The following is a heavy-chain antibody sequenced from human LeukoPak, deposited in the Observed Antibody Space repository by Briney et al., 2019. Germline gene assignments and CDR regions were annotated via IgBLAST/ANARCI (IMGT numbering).Heavy chain of an antibody. V-gene: IGHV3-15*01. D-gene: IGHD3-22*01. Sequence: PGGSLRLSCAASGFTFSNAWMGWVRQAPGKGLEWVGRIKSKTDGGTTDYAAPVKGRFTISRDDSKNTLYLQMNSLKTEDTAVYYCTTIYDSSGYCVYWGQGTLVTVSS. J-gene: IGHJ4*02. CDR2: IKSKTDGGTT. CDR1: GFTFSNAW. CDR3: TTIYDSSGYCVY.